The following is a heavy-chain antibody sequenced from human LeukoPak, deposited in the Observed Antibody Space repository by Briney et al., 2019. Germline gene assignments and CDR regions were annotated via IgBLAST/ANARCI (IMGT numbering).Heavy chain of an antibody. Sequence: ASVKVSCKASGYTFTNYYMDWVRQAPGQGLEWMGIINPSGGSTTYAQKFQGRVTMTRDTSTSTVYMELSSLRSDDTAVYYCARDGSLDYWGQGTLVTVSS. CDR1: GYTFTNYY. V-gene: IGHV1-46*01. CDR3: ARDGSLDY. J-gene: IGHJ4*02. CDR2: INPSGGST.